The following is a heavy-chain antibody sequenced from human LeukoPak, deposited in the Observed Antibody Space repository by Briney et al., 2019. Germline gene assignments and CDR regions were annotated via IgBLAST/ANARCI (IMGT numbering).Heavy chain of an antibody. CDR2: IRYGGSNK. J-gene: IGHJ4*02. V-gene: IGHV3-30*02. Sequence: GGSLRLSCAASGFTFSSYGMHWVRQAPGKGLEWVAFIRYGGSNKYYADSVKGRFTISRDNSKNTLYLQMDSLRAEDTAVYYCARGLNWNYVDWGQGTLVTVSS. D-gene: IGHD1-7*01. CDR3: ARGLNWNYVD. CDR1: GFTFSSYG.